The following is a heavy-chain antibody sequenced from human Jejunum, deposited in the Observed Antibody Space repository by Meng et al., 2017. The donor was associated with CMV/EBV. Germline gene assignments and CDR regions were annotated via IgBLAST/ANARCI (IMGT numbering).Heavy chain of an antibody. Sequence: SGFTFSRYWISWVRQAPGKGLEWVANIKQDGSEENYVDSVKGRFTISRDNTKNSLFLQMNSLTTDDTAVYYCVRDDYGDYDKWFGPWGQGTLVTVSS. CDR3: VRDDYGDYDKWFGP. CDR2: IKQDGSEE. V-gene: IGHV3-7*01. D-gene: IGHD4-17*01. CDR1: GFTFSRYW. J-gene: IGHJ5*02.